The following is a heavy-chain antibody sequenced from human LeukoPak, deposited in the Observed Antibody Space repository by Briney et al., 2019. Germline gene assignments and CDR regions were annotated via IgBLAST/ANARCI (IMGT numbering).Heavy chain of an antibody. CDR1: GYIFTSDW. V-gene: IGHV5-51*01. Sequence: GESLKISCKVSGYIFTSDWIGWVRQVPGKGLEWMGIIHPGDSETRYSPSFQGQVTISADESINTAYLQWSSLKASDTAMYYCARGTRSPPGMDVWGQGTTVTVSS. D-gene: IGHD1-26*01. CDR3: ARGTRSPPGMDV. J-gene: IGHJ6*02. CDR2: IHPGDSET.